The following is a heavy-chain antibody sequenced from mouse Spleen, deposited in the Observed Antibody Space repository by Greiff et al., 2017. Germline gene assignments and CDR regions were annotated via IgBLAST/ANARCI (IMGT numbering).Heavy chain of an antibody. CDR3: ARNRGYYSYDDGAWFAY. Sequence: VKLVESGPGLVAPSQSLSITCTVSGFSLTSYAISWVRQPPGKGLEWLGVIWTGGGTNYNSALKSRLSISKDNSKSQVFLKMNSLQTDDTARYYCARNRGYYSYDDGAWFAYWGQGTLVTVSA. J-gene: IGHJ3*01. CDR2: IWTGGGT. CDR1: GFSLTSYA. D-gene: IGHD2-12*01. V-gene: IGHV2-9-1*01.